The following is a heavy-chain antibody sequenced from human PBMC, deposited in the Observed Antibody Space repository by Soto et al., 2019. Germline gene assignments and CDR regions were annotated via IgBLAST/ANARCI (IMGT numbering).Heavy chain of an antibody. CDR3: TRVGDVLLWFGEY. Sequence: QVQLVQSGAEVKKPGSSVKVSCKASGGTFSSFAISWVRQAPGQGLEWMGGIIPIFGTANYAQKFQGRVTITAEESTSTAYMELSSLRSEDTAVYYCTRVGDVLLWFGEYWGQGTLVTVSS. CDR2: IIPIFGTA. V-gene: IGHV1-69*01. J-gene: IGHJ4*02. D-gene: IGHD3-10*01. CDR1: GGTFSSFA.